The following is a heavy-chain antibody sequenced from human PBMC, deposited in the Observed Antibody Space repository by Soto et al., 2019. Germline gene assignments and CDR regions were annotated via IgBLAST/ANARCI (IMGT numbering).Heavy chain of an antibody. J-gene: IGHJ6*03. CDR1: GFTFSSYW. V-gene: IGHV3-7*01. CDR3: ARFVTGTTYYYYYMDV. CDR2: IKQDGSEK. D-gene: IGHD1-1*01. Sequence: EVQLVESGGGLVQPGGSLRLSCAASGFTFSSYWMSWVRQAPGKGLEWVANIKQDGSEKYYVDSVKGRFTISRDNAKNSLYLQMNSLRAEDTAVYYCARFVTGTTYYYYYMDVWGKGTTVTVSS.